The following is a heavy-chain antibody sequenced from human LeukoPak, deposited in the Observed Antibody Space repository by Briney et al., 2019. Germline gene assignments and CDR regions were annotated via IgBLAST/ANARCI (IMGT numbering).Heavy chain of an antibody. V-gene: IGHV5-51*01. CDR1: GYSLTSYW. D-gene: IGHD1-7*01. CDR2: IYPGDSDT. J-gene: IGHJ4*02. CDR3: ARLLQIAGTTSRSPFDY. Sequence: GESLKISCKGSGYSLTSYWIGWVRQMPGKGLEWMGIIYPGDSDTRYSPSFQGQVTISADKSISTAYLQWSSLKASDTAIYYCARLLQIAGTTSRSPFDYWGQGTLVTVSS.